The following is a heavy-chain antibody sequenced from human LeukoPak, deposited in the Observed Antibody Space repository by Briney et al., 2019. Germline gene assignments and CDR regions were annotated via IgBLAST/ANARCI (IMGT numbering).Heavy chain of an antibody. CDR3: ARDREQWLDNWFSP. J-gene: IGHJ5*02. Sequence: GGSLRLSCAASGFTFSSYAMHWVRQAPGKGLEWVAGISCDGSNKYYADSVKGRFTISRDNSKNTLYLQMNSLRAEDTAVYYCARDREQWLDNWFSPWGQGPLVTVSS. V-gene: IGHV3-30*04. D-gene: IGHD6-19*01. CDR1: GFTFSSYA. CDR2: ISCDGSNK.